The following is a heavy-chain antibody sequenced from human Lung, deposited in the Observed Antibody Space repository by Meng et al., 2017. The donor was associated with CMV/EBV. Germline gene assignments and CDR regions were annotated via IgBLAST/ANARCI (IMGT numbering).Heavy chain of an antibody. CDR2: INQDGSQK. V-gene: IGHV3-7*04. Sequence: ESXKISXAASGFTFSSHWMTWVRQAPGKGLEWVANINQDGSQKNYVDSVKGRFTISRDNAKNSLFLQMNSLRAEDTAVYYCARVAAAGRGRDFWGQGTTVTGSS. CDR3: ARVAAAGRGRDF. D-gene: IGHD6-13*01. CDR1: GFTFSSHW. J-gene: IGHJ6*02.